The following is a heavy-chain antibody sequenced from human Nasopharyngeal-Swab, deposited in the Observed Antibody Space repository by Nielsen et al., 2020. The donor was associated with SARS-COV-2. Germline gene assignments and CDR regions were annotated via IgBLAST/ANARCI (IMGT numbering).Heavy chain of an antibody. CDR3: ATVTFDY. CDR2: ISYDGSNK. J-gene: IGHJ4*02. CDR1: GYTLTELS. Sequence: SCTVSGYTLTELSMHWVRQAPGKGPEWVAFISYDGSNKHYADSVKGRFTISRDNSKKTLYLQANSLRAEDTAVYYCATVTFDYWGQGTLVSVSS. D-gene: IGHD4-11*01. V-gene: IGHV3-30*03.